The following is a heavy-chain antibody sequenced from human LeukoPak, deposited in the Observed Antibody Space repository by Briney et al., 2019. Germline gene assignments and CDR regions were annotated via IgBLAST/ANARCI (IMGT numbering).Heavy chain of an antibody. J-gene: IGHJ4*02. Sequence: SETLSLTCTVSGGSISSNGYYWGWIRQPPGKGLEWIGEINHSGSTNYNPSLKSRVTISVDTSKNQFSLKLSSVTAADTAVYYCAGKDSSGYPYWGQGTLVTVSS. CDR2: INHSGST. CDR1: GGSISSNGYY. V-gene: IGHV4-39*07. CDR3: AGKDSSGYPY. D-gene: IGHD3-22*01.